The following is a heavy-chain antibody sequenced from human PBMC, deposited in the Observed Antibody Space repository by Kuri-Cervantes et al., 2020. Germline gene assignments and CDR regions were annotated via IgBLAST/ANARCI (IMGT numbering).Heavy chain of an antibody. V-gene: IGHV1-2*04. CDR1: GYTFNGYY. J-gene: IGHJ4*02. Sequence: ASVKVSCKASGYTFNGYYMHWVRQAPGQGLEWMGWINPNSGGTNYAQKFQGWVTMTRDTSISTAYMELSRLRSDDTAVYYCASLLSRAAAGTTVVDYWGQGTLVTVSS. CDR2: INPNSGGT. D-gene: IGHD6-13*01. CDR3: ASLLSRAAAGTTVVDY.